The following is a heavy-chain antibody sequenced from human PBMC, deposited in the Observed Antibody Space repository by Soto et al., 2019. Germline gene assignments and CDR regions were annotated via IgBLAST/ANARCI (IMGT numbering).Heavy chain of an antibody. CDR3: ARDRSYYYDSSGFYGFDY. CDR2: IYYSGST. D-gene: IGHD3-22*01. V-gene: IGHV4-61*01. Sequence: QVQLQESGPGLVKPSETLSLTCAVSGGSVSSGSYCWTWIRQPPGKGLEWIGYIYYSGSTNYNPSLKSRVTLSVDTSKNQFSLKLSSVTAADTAVYYCARDRSYYYDSSGFYGFDYWGQGTLVTVSS. CDR1: GGSVSSGSYC. J-gene: IGHJ4*02.